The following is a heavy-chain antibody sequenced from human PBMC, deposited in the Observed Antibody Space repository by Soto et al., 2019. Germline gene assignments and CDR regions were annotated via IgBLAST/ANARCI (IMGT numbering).Heavy chain of an antibody. CDR3: ARVNRGSYYEFDYYYYGMDV. D-gene: IGHD3-10*01. Sequence: PGGSLRLSCAASGFTVSSNYMSWVRQAPGKGLEWVSVIYSGGSTYYADSVKGRFTISRHNSKNTLYLQMNSLRAEDTAVYYCARVNRGSYYEFDYYYYGMDVWGQGTTVTVSS. CDR2: IYSGGST. J-gene: IGHJ6*02. CDR1: GFTVSSNY. V-gene: IGHV3-53*04.